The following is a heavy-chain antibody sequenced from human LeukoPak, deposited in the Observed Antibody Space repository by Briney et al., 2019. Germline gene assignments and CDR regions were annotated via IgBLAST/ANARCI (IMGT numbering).Heavy chain of an antibody. J-gene: IGHJ4*02. CDR3: AKDYTHYYDSSGYSGPSGY. D-gene: IGHD3-22*01. CDR1: GFTFSSYA. CDR2: ISGSGGST. V-gene: IGHV3-23*01. Sequence: GGSLRLSCAASGFTFSSYAMSWVRQAPGKGREWVSAISGSGGSTYYADSVKGRFTISRDNSKNTLYLQMNSLRAEDTAVYYCAKDYTHYYDSSGYSGPSGYWGQGTLVTVSS.